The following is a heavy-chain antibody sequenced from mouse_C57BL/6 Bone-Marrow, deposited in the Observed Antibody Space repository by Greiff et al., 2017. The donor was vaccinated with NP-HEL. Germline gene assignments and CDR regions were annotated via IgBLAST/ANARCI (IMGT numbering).Heavy chain of an antibody. Sequence: EVHLVESGGGLVQPGGSLKLSCAASGFTFSDYYMYWVRQTPEKRLEWVAYISNGGGSTYYPDTVKGRFTISRDNAKNTLYLQMSRLKSEDTAMYYCARRDGYYVAMDYWGQGTSVTVSS. CDR2: ISNGGGST. CDR3: ARRDGYYVAMDY. J-gene: IGHJ4*01. CDR1: GFTFSDYY. V-gene: IGHV5-12*01. D-gene: IGHD2-3*01.